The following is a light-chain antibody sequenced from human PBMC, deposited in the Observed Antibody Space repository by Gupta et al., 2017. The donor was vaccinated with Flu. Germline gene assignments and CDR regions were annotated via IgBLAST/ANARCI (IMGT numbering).Light chain of an antibody. J-gene: IGKJ1*01. V-gene: IGKV3-11*01. CDR3: QQRWT. CDR2: DAS. Sequence: EIVFTQSPATLPLSPGERATLSCRASQRVSSYLAWYQQKPGQAPRLLIYDASNRATGIPARFSGSGSGTDFTLTISSLEPEDFAVYYCQQRWTFGQGTKVEIK. CDR1: QRVSSY.